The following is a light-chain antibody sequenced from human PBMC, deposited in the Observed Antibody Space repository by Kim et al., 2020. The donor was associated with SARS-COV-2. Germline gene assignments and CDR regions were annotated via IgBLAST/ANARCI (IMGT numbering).Light chain of an antibody. V-gene: IGLV3-21*04. CDR1: DMESES. J-gene: IGLJ2*01. CDR2: YDS. CDR3: QVWDTNSDQAV. Sequence: PGKTAAITCGGDDMESESVHWYQQKSGQARVLVISYDSDRPSGIPERFSASNSGNTATLTISRLEAGDEADYYCQVWDTNSDQAVFGGGTQLTVL.